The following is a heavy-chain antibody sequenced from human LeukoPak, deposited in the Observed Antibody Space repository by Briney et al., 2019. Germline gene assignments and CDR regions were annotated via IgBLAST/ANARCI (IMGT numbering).Heavy chain of an antibody. CDR1: GFTVNTNY. Sequence: GGSLRLSCAASGFTVNTNYISWVRQAPGKGLEWVSVIYSGGATYYADSAKGRFTISRDSSKNTLSLQMNSLRAEDTAVYYCARGGSGYYYFDYWGQGTLVTVSS. CDR3: ARGGSGYYYFDY. V-gene: IGHV3-66*02. D-gene: IGHD3-22*01. CDR2: IYSGGAT. J-gene: IGHJ4*02.